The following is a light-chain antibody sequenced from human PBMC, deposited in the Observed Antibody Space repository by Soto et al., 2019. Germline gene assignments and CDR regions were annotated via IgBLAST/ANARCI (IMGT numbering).Light chain of an antibody. J-gene: IGKJ2*01. CDR3: QQSYSSLQT. V-gene: IGKV1-39*01. CDR2: AAS. Sequence: DIQLTQSPSSLSASVGDTVTITCRAGQTVNNYLNWYQHKPGKVPKLLIYAASSLQIGVPSKFSATASGTDFTRTIINLHPEDFGTYDCQQSYSSLQTFGQGTKLEIK. CDR1: QTVNNY.